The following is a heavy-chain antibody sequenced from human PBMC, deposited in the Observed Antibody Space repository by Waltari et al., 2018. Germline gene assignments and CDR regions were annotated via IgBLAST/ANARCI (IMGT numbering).Heavy chain of an antibody. D-gene: IGHD4-17*01. Sequence: EVQLVESGGGLVKPGGSLRLSCAASGFTFSSYSMNWVRQGPGKGPWGGSSLSSSSSYIYYADSVKGRFTISRDNAKNSLYLQMNSLRAEDTAVYYCARDLDGDYYYFDYWGQGTLVTVSS. CDR2: LSSSSSYI. CDR3: ARDLDGDYYYFDY. J-gene: IGHJ4*02. V-gene: IGHV3-21*01. CDR1: GFTFSSYS.